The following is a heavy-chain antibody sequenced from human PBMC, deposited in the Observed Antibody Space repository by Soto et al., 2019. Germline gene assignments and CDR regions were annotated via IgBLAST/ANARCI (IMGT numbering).Heavy chain of an antibody. CDR2: IKSKAYGGTT. J-gene: IGHJ4*02. D-gene: IGHD3-22*01. CDR3: TRRDRPHYHDSSGFSDY. CDR1: GFSFGDYA. V-gene: IGHV3-49*03. Sequence: GGSLRLSCTASGFSFGDYAMSWFRQAPGKGLEWVGFIKSKAYGGTTEYAASVQGRFTISRDDSKSIAYPQMNSLKIEDTAVYYCTRRDRPHYHDSSGFSDYWGQGTLVTVSS.